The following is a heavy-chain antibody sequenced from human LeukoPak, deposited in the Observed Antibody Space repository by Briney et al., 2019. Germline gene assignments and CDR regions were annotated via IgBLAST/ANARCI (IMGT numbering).Heavy chain of an antibody. V-gene: IGHV3-21*01. J-gene: IGHJ6*03. CDR2: ISERGTYI. D-gene: IGHD6-6*01. CDR3: ARDRHVPGLYYYYMDV. Sequence: GGSLRLSCVASGFSISNYSMDWVRQAPGKGLEWVSSISERGTYIYYADSVKGRFTTARDNADNSLYLQMNSLRAEDTAVYFCARDRHVPGLYYYYMDVWGKGTTVTVSS. CDR1: GFSISNYS.